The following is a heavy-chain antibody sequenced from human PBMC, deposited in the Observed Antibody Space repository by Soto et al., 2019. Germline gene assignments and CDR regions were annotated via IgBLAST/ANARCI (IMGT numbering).Heavy chain of an antibody. V-gene: IGHV3-21*01. CDR3: AREEDTAMVNWFDP. CDR2: ISSSSSYI. CDR1: GFTFSSYS. J-gene: IGHJ5*02. D-gene: IGHD5-18*01. Sequence: PGGSLRLACAASGFTFSSYSMNWVRQAPGKGLEWVSSISSSSSYIYYADSVKGRFTISRDNAKNSLYLQMNSLRAEDTAVYYCAREEDTAMVNWFDPWGQGTLVTVSS.